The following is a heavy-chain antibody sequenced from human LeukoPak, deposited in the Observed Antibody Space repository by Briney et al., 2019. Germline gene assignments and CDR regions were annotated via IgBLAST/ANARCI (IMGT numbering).Heavy chain of an antibody. CDR3: AKDKSDYSYFDY. V-gene: IGHV3-9*01. CDR2: ISWNSGSI. Sequence: GGSLRLSCAASGFTFDDYAMHWVRQAPGKGLEWVSGISWNSGSIGYADSVKGRFTISRDNAKNSLYLQMNGLRAEDTALYYCAKDKSDYSYFDYWGQGTLVTVSS. CDR1: GFTFDDYA. D-gene: IGHD4-17*01. J-gene: IGHJ4*02.